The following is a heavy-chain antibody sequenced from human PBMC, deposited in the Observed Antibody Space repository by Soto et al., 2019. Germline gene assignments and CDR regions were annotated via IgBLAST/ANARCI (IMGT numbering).Heavy chain of an antibody. CDR2: IKQDGSEK. D-gene: IGHD3-3*02. V-gene: IGHV3-7*01. CDR1: GFTFSSYW. J-gene: IGHJ4*02. Sequence: EVQLVESGGGLVQPGGSLRLSCAASGFTFSSYWMSWVRQAPGTGLEWVANIKQDGSEKYYVDSVKGRFTISRDNAKNSLYLQMNSLRAEDTAVYYCARDRVAYYFDYWGQGTRVTVSS. CDR3: ARDRVAYYFDY.